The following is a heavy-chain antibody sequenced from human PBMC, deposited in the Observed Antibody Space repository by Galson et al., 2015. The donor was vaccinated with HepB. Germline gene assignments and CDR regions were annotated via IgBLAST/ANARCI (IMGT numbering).Heavy chain of an antibody. Sequence: SVKVSCKASGGTFSGYAISWVRQAPGQGLEWMGGIIPIFGTANYAQKFQGRVTITADESTSTAYMELSSLRSEDTAVYYCARDKGIAVAGIGYWGQGTLVTVSS. V-gene: IGHV1-69*13. D-gene: IGHD6-19*01. CDR3: ARDKGIAVAGIGY. CDR1: GGTFSGYA. CDR2: IIPIFGTA. J-gene: IGHJ4*02.